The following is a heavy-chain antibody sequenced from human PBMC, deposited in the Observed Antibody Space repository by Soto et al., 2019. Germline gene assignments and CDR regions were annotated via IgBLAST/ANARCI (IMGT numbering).Heavy chain of an antibody. Sequence: EVQLVGSGGGLVQPGGSLRLSCAASGFTFSSYSMSWVRQAPGKGLEWVSYISSSSSTIYYSDSVKGRFTISRDNAKNSLYLQMNTLRAEDTAVYYCARTSYCSSTSCYFDAFDIWGQGTMVTVSS. CDR2: ISSSSSTI. D-gene: IGHD2-2*01. CDR1: GFTFSSYS. V-gene: IGHV3-48*01. J-gene: IGHJ3*02. CDR3: ARTSYCSSTSCYFDAFDI.